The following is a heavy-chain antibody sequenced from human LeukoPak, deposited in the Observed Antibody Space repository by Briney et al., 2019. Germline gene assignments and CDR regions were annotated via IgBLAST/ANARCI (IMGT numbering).Heavy chain of an antibody. Sequence: PGRSLRLSCAASGFTFSSYAMHWVRQAPGKGLEWVAVISYDGSNKYYADSVKGRFTISRDNSKNTLYLQMNSLRAEDTAVYYCARSLEWELQEDYYGMDVWGQGTTVTVAS. V-gene: IGHV3-30-3*01. J-gene: IGHJ6*02. CDR1: GFTFSSYA. D-gene: IGHD1-26*01. CDR3: ARSLEWELQEDYYGMDV. CDR2: ISYDGSNK.